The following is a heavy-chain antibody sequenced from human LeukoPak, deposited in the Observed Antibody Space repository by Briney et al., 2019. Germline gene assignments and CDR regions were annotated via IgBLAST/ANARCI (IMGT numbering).Heavy chain of an antibody. V-gene: IGHV3-30*18. CDR2: ISYDGHNE. CDR3: AKGIGYGGMDV. J-gene: IGHJ6*02. CDR1: GFTFSGYG. Sequence: PGGSLRLSCAASGFTFSGYGMRWVRQAPGKGLEWVAVISYDGHNEYYADSVKGRFTISRDNSKNTVLLQMNSLRVEDTAVYYCAKGIGYGGMDVWGQGTTLIVSS. D-gene: IGHD5-12*01.